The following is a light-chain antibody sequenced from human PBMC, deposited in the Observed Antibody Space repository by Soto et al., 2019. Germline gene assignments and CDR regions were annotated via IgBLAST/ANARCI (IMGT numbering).Light chain of an antibody. CDR3: QHYNSYSEA. J-gene: IGKJ1*01. CDR2: KAS. V-gene: IGKV1-5*03. Sequence: IQMTQSPFTLSGYVGDRVTTTCRASPTISSWLAWYQQKPGKAPKLLIYKASTLKSGVPSRFSGSGSGTEFTLTISSLQPDDFATYYCQHYNSYSEAFGQGTKVDIK. CDR1: PTISSW.